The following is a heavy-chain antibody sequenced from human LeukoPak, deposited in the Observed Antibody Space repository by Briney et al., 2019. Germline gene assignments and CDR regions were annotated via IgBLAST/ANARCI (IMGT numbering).Heavy chain of an antibody. D-gene: IGHD2-21*02. CDR3: ARDLAYCGGDCPTDY. V-gene: IGHV3-23*01. J-gene: IGHJ4*02. Sequence: GGSLRLSCAASGFTFSSYAMNWVRQAPGKGLEWVPAISASGYSTYYADSVKGRFTISRENSKNTLYLQMNSLRAEDTAIYYCARDLAYCGGDCPTDYWGRGTLVTVSS. CDR2: ISASGYST. CDR1: GFTFSSYA.